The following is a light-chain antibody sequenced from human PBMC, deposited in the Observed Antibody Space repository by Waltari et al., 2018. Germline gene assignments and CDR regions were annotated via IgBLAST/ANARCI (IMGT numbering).Light chain of an antibody. CDR3: ALYMGSGIWV. Sequence: QTVVTQEPSLSVSPGGTVTLTCALSSGSLYTTSYATSYQQTPGQLQRTSVYKANGRSSWVPDRFSGSILGNTAALTITGAQADDESDYYCALYMGSGIWVFGGGTRLTVL. CDR2: KAN. V-gene: IGLV8-61*01. J-gene: IGLJ3*02. CDR1: SGSLYTTSY.